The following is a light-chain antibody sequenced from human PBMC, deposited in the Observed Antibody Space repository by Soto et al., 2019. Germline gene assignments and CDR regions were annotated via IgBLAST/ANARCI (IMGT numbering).Light chain of an antibody. CDR1: QSISTH. CDR3: QQYYSTPHT. J-gene: IGKJ4*01. V-gene: IGKV1-39*01. CDR2: GAS. Sequence: DIQMTQSPSSLSASVGERVTITCRASQSISTHLHWYQQRPGEAPKLLISGASSWQSGVPARFSGSGSGTDFTLTISSLQPEDFASYYCQQYYSTPHTFGEGSKVKIK.